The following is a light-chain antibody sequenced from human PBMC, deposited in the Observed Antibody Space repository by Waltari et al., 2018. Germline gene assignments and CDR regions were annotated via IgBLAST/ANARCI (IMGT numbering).Light chain of an antibody. Sequence: QSALTQPASVSGSPGKSITISCTGTSSDVGGYNYVSWYQQHPGKAPNLMIYDVSKRPSGVSNRFSGSKSGNTASLTISGLQAEDEADYYCSSYTSSSTLFGGGTKLTVL. CDR2: DVS. J-gene: IGLJ2*01. CDR1: SSDVGGYNY. CDR3: SSYTSSSTL. V-gene: IGLV2-14*01.